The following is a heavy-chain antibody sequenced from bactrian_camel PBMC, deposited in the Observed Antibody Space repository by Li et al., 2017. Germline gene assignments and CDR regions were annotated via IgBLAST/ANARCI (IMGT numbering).Heavy chain of an antibody. CDR1: GYSRRSGC. J-gene: IGHJ4*01. Sequence: HVQLVESGGGSVQAGGSLSLSCATRGYSRRSGCLAWFRQVPGKEREMVAQIQDDGAKHYDSTAEGRFTISKDAAKDTLDLRMTSMKPEDSGMYYCAVDGPVAFCSDYPSDFRGWGQRTQVTVS. V-gene: IGHV3S55*01. CDR3: AVDGPVAFCSDYPSDFRG. CDR2: IQDDGAK. D-gene: IGHD2*01.